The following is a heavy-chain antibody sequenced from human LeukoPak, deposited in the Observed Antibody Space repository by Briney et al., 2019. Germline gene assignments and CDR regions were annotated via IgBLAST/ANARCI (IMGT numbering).Heavy chain of an antibody. Sequence: SETLSLTCTVSGGSISSYYWSWIRQPPGKGLEWIGYIYYSGSTNYNPSLKSRVTISVDTSKYQFSLKLSSVTAADTAVYYCASRLDYYDSGGSSDYWGQGTLVTVSS. J-gene: IGHJ4*02. V-gene: IGHV4-59*01. D-gene: IGHD3-22*01. CDR1: GGSISSYY. CDR3: ASRLDYYDSGGSSDY. CDR2: IYYSGST.